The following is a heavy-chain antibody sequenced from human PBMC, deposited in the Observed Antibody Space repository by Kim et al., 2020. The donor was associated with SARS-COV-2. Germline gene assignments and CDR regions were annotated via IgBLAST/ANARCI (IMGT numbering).Heavy chain of an antibody. J-gene: IGHJ4*02. V-gene: IGHV3-74*01. D-gene: IGHD6-19*01. CDR3: ARDRYTSGWYGY. Sequence: YTDSVKGRFTNAREKAKNTLYRQMNSPRGEDTAVYYCARDRYTSGWYGYWGQGALVTVSS.